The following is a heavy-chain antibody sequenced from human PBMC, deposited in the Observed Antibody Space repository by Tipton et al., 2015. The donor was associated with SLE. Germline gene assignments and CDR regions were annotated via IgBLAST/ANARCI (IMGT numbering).Heavy chain of an antibody. CDR3: ARPWGTNPYYYYGVDV. CDR1: GFTFSISA. Sequence: SLRLSCAASGFTFSISAMNWVRQAPGKGLEWVAIISYDGSNEYYADSVKGRFTISRDNSKYTLYLQMDSLRPDDTAVYYCARPWGTNPYYYYGVDVWGQGTTVTVSS. V-gene: IGHV3-30-3*01. CDR2: ISYDGSNE. D-gene: IGHD3-16*01. J-gene: IGHJ6*02.